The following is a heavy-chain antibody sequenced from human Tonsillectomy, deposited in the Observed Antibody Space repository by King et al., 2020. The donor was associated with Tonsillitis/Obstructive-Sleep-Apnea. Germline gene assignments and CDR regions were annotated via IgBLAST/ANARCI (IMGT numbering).Heavy chain of an antibody. CDR2: INPSGGST. CDR1: GYTFTSYY. Sequence: QEQLVQSGAEVKKPGASVKVSCKASGYTFTSYYMHWVRQAPGQGLEWMGIINPSGGSTSYAQKFQGRVTMTRDTSTSTVYMGLRSLGSEDTAVYYWSRDGGVSYPPHAFDIWGQGTMVTVSS. CDR3: SRDGGVSYPPHAFDI. V-gene: IGHV1-46*01. D-gene: IGHD1-26*01. J-gene: IGHJ3*02.